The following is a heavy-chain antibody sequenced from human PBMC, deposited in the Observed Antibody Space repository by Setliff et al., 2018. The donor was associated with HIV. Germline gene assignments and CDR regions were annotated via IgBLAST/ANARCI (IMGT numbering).Heavy chain of an antibody. CDR1: GYTFTGYY. CDR2: INPNSGGT. Sequence: ASVKVSCKASGYTFTGYYMHWVRQAPGQGLEWMGWINPNSGGTNYAQKFQGWVTMTRDTSISTAYMELSRLKFDDTAVYYCARAIGGKGWYYFAYWGQGTLVTVSS. V-gene: IGHV1-2*04. CDR3: ARAIGGKGWYYFAY. D-gene: IGHD2-15*01. J-gene: IGHJ4*02.